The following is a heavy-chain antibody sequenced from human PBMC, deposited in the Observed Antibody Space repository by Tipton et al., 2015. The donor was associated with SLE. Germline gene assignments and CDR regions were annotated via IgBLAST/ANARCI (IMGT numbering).Heavy chain of an antibody. CDR3: ARGPFPRVVVVIYYFDY. V-gene: IGHV3-33*08. CDR1: GFIFSNYW. CDR2: IWYDGSNK. D-gene: IGHD3-22*01. Sequence: SLRLSCAASGFIFSNYWMHWVRQAPGKGLEWVAVIWYDGSNKYYADSVKGRFTISRDNSKNTLYLQMNSLRAEDTAVYYCARGPFPRVVVVIYYFDYWGQGTLVTVSS. J-gene: IGHJ4*02.